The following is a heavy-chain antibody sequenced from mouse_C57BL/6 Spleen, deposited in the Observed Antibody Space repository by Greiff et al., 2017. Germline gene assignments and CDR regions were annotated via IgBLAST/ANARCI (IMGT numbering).Heavy chain of an antibody. D-gene: IGHD1-1*01. CDR2: ISTNYGTT. J-gene: IGHJ4*01. V-gene: IGHV1-39*01. Sequence: VQLQQSGPGLVQPGASVKLSCKASGYSFTDYNMNWVNQTTGKSLEWIGEISTNYGTTSYNQQFKGKATFTVDHSSSTSYMQLNSLAAEDSEVYYSARGTVVRYYAMDYWGKGTSVTVSS. CDR1: GYSFTDYN. CDR3: ARGTVVRYYAMDY.